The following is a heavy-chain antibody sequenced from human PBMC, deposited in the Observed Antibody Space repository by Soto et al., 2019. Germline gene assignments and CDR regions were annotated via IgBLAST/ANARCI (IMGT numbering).Heavy chain of an antibody. Sequence: GGSLRLSCAASGFTFSSYGMHWVRQAPGKGLEWVAVIWYDGSNKYYADSVKGRFTISRDNSKNTLYLQMNSLRAEDTAVYYCARLSPGRLLWFGEPEWADAFDIWGQGTMVTVSS. CDR2: IWYDGSNK. V-gene: IGHV3-33*01. CDR1: GFTFSSYG. CDR3: ARLSPGRLLWFGEPEWADAFDI. D-gene: IGHD3-10*01. J-gene: IGHJ3*02.